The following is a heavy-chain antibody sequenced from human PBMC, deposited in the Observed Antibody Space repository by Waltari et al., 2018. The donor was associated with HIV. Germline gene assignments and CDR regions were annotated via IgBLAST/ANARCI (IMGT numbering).Heavy chain of an antibody. CDR2: IYHSAST. D-gene: IGHD5-12*01. Sequence: QVQLQESGPRLVKSSETLSLTCGVSGYSISSGCSWGWLRQPPGKGLEWIGSIYHSASTYYNPSLKSRVTISVDTSKNQFSLKLRSVTAADTAVYYCARDGYNHDAFDIWGQGTLVTVSS. CDR3: ARDGYNHDAFDI. CDR1: GYSISSGCS. J-gene: IGHJ3*02. V-gene: IGHV4-38-2*02.